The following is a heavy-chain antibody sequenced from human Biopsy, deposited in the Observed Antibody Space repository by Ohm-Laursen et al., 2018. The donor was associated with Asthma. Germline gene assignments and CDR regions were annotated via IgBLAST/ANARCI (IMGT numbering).Heavy chain of an antibody. CDR3: ARTYYDFLTGQVNDAFAL. Sequence: AASVKVSCNASGYTFIHFAIHWVRQAPGQRLEWMGWINAGDGNTKYSQKFQGRVTITRDTSASTAYMDLRSLRSEDTAMYYCARTYYDFLTGQVNDAFALWGQGTMATVSS. D-gene: IGHD3-9*01. CDR2: INAGDGNT. J-gene: IGHJ3*01. CDR1: GYTFIHFA. V-gene: IGHV1-3*01.